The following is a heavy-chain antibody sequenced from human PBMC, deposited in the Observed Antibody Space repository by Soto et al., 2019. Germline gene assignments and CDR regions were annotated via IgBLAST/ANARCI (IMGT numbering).Heavy chain of an antibody. CDR3: VKDLASYDFWSGPTYYYYGMDV. D-gene: IGHD3-3*01. CDR1: GFTFSSYA. Sequence: EVQLVESGGGLVQPGGSLRLSCSASGFTFSSYAMHWVRQAPGKGLEYVSAISSNGGSTYYADSVKGRFTISRDNSKNTLYLQMSSLRAEDTAVYYCVKDLASYDFWSGPTYYYYGMDVWGQGTTVTVSS. J-gene: IGHJ6*02. CDR2: ISSNGGST. V-gene: IGHV3-64D*06.